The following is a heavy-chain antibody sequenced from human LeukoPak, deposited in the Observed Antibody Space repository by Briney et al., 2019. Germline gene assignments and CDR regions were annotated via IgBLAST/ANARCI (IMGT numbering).Heavy chain of an antibody. CDR2: ICRSGGEI. D-gene: IGHD3-10*01. CDR1: GFTFSTFA. CDR3: AKDAFYYGSASYFGY. J-gene: IGHJ4*02. Sequence: PGGSLRLSCEASGFTFSTFAMIWVRQPPGKGLEWVSSICRSGGEIHYADSVRGRFTISRDNSKSTLSLQMESLRAEDTAVYYCAKDAFYYGSASYFGYWGQGTLVTVSS. V-gene: IGHV3-23*01.